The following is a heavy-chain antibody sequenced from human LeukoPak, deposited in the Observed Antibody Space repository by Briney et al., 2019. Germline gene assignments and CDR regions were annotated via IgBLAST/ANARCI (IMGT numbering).Heavy chain of an antibody. CDR3: ARESNWFDP. CDR1: GGSFSGYY. J-gene: IGHJ5*02. Sequence: SETLSLTCAVYGGSFSGYYWSWIRQPPGKGLEWIGEINHSGSTNYNLSLKSRVTISVDTSKNQFSLKLSSVTAADTAVYYCARESNWFDPWGQGTLVTVSS. CDR2: INHSGST. V-gene: IGHV4-34*01.